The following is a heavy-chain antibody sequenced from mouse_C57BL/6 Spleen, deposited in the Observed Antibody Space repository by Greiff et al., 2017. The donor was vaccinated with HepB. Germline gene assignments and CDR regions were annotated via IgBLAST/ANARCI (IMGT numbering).Heavy chain of an antibody. CDR2: IYPRSGNT. CDR3: ARCGAIYYDYDVYAMDY. V-gene: IGHV1-81*01. D-gene: IGHD2-4*01. Sequence: QVQLQQSGAELARPGASVKLSCKASGYTFTSYGISWVKQRTGQGLEWIGEIYPRSGNTYYNEKFKGKATLTADKSSSTAYMELRSLTSEDSAVYFCARCGAIYYDYDVYAMDYWGQGTSVTVSS. CDR1: GYTFTSYG. J-gene: IGHJ4*01.